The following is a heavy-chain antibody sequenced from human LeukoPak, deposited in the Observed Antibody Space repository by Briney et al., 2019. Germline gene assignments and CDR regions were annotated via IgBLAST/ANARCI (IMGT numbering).Heavy chain of an antibody. CDR3: ARDSTGYGYEEWS. D-gene: IGHD5-18*01. J-gene: IGHJ5*02. CDR2: IKQDGSEI. Sequence: GGSLRLSCAASGFTVSSNYMSWVRQAPGKGLEWVANIKQDGSEIFYVDSVKGRFTISRDNTKNSLYLQMNSLRAEDTAVYYCARDSTGYGYEEWSWGQGTLVTVSS. V-gene: IGHV3-7*01. CDR1: GFTVSSNY.